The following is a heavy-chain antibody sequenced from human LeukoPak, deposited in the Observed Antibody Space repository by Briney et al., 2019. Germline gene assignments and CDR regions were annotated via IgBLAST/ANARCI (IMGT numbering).Heavy chain of an antibody. CDR1: GYTFTSYG. J-gene: IGHJ4*02. CDR2: ISAYNGNT. V-gene: IGHV1-18*01. D-gene: IGHD2-2*01. Sequence: ASVKVSCKASGYTFTSYGISWVRQAPGQGLEWMGWISAYNGNTNYAQKLQGRVTMTTDTSTSTAYMELRSLRSDDTAVYYCARDMRIVVVPAAIGSIGYWGQGTLVTVSS. CDR3: ARDMRIVVVPAAIGSIGY.